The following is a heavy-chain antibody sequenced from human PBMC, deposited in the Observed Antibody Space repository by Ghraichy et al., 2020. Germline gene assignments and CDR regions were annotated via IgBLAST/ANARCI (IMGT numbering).Heavy chain of an antibody. V-gene: IGHV3-23*01. D-gene: IGHD4-17*01. Sequence: LSLTCAASGFTFSSYAMSWVRQAPGKGLEWVSAISGSGGSTYYADSVKGRFTISRDNSKNTLYLQMNSLRAEDTAVYYCAKCSRNYGDYVTDFDYWGQGTLVTVSS. CDR2: ISGSGGST. CDR1: GFTFSSYA. CDR3: AKCSRNYGDYVTDFDY. J-gene: IGHJ4*02.